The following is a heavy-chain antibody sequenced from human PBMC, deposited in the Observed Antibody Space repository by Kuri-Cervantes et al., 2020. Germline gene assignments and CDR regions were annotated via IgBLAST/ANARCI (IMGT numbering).Heavy chain of an antibody. CDR2: TNQNGRIT. Sequence: LSLTCAASGFTSSSYAMHWVRQAPGKGLEWVSRTNQNGRITNYAASVKGRFTISRDNARNSLYLQMNSLRAEDTAVYFCARDGAYYYGSGTYSGFLDYWGQGTLVTVSS. J-gene: IGHJ4*02. V-gene: IGHV3-21*01. CDR3: ARDGAYYYGSGTYSGFLDY. D-gene: IGHD3-10*01. CDR1: GFTSSSYA.